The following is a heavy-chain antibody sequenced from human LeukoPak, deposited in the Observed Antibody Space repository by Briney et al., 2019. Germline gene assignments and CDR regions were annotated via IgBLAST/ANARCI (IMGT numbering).Heavy chain of an antibody. CDR1: GFSFGSYW. J-gene: IGHJ4*02. CDR3: AREGREGYNYPALDF. V-gene: IGHV3-7*05. Sequence: GGSLRLSCVASGFSFGSYWMAWVRQAPGKGLEWVANMKHDGIYKYHVDSVKGRFTISRDNTKNSLYLHMSSLRVEDTAVYYCAREGREGYNYPALDFWGQGILVTVSS. CDR2: MKHDGIYK. D-gene: IGHD5-24*01.